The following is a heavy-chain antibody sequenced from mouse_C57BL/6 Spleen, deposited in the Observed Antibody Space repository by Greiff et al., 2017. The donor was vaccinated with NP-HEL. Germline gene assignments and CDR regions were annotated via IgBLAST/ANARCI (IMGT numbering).Heavy chain of an antibody. CDR1: GYTFTSYW. CDR3: AGGQLRLGTFAY. Sequence: QVQLKQPGTELVKPGASVKLSCKASGYTFTSYWMHWVKQRPGQGLEWIGNINPSNGGTNYNEKFKSKATLTVDKSSSTAYMQLSSLTSEDSAVYYCAGGQLRLGTFAYWGQGTLVTVSA. V-gene: IGHV1-53*01. CDR2: INPSNGGT. D-gene: IGHD3-2*02. J-gene: IGHJ3*01.